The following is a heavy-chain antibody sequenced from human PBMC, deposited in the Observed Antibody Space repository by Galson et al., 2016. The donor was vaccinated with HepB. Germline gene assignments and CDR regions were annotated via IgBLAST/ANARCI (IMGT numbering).Heavy chain of an antibody. CDR1: GDSVSSASAT. CDR2: KYYRSKWYN. V-gene: IGHV6-1*01. J-gene: IGHJ6*02. D-gene: IGHD5-12*01. CDR3: ARVRSGYSGYANPYYYGMDV. Sequence: CAISGDSVSSASATWNWIRQSPSRGLEWLGRKYYRSKWYNDYALSVKSRITINPDTSKNQFSLQLNSVTPEDTAVYYCARVRSGYSGYANPYYYGMDVWGPGTTVTVSS.